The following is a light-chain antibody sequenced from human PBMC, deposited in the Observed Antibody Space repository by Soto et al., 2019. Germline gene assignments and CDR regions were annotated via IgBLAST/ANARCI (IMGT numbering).Light chain of an antibody. V-gene: IGKV1-39*01. CDR2: AAS. CDR1: QSISSY. J-gene: IGKJ4*01. Sequence: DIQMTQSPSSLSASVGDRVTITCRASQSISSYLNWYQQKPGKAPKLLIYAASSLQSGVPSRFSGSGSGTDFTLIITSLQPEDSATYYCQQGYSFPVTFGGGTKVDIK. CDR3: QQGYSFPVT.